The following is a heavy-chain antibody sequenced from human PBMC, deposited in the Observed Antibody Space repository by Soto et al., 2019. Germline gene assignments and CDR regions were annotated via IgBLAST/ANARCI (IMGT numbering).Heavy chain of an antibody. CDR2: ISGSGGNT. Sequence: EVQLLESGGGLVQPGGSLRLSCAASGFTFSSYAMSWVRQAPGKGLECVSTISGSGGNTYYADSVRGRFTISRDNSKNTLYLHINSLRAEDTAVYYCAKGRAPSGWYPPYYYGMDVWGQGTTVPVSS. CDR1: GFTFSSYA. J-gene: IGHJ6*02. D-gene: IGHD6-19*01. CDR3: AKGRAPSGWYPPYYYGMDV. V-gene: IGHV3-23*01.